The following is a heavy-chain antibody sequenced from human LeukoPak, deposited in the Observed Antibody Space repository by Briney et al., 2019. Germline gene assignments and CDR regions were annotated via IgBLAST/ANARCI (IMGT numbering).Heavy chain of an antibody. J-gene: IGHJ6*03. CDR2: MNPNSGNT. CDR3: ARGPRTLIVATMKYYYYYYYMDV. D-gene: IGHD5-12*01. Sequence: ASVKVSCKASGYTFTSYDINWVRQATGQGLEWMGWMNPNSGNTGYAQKFQGRVTITRNTSISTAYMELSRLRSEDTAVYYCARGPRTLIVATMKYYYYYYYMDVWGKGTTVTVSS. V-gene: IGHV1-8*03. CDR1: GYTFTSYD.